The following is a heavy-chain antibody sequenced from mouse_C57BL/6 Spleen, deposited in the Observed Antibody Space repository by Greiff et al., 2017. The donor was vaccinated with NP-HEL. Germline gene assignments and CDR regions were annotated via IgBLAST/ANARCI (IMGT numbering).Heavy chain of an antibody. Sequence: QVQLKQSGPGLVQPSQSLSITCTASGFSLTSYGVHWVRQSPGRGLEWLGVLWSGGSTDYNAAFISRLSISKDNSKSQVFLKMNSLQADDTAIYYCARTGDDDPFAYWGQGTLVTVSA. CDR2: LWSGGST. CDR3: ARTGDDDPFAY. D-gene: IGHD2-4*01. CDR1: GFSLTSYG. J-gene: IGHJ3*01. V-gene: IGHV2-2*01.